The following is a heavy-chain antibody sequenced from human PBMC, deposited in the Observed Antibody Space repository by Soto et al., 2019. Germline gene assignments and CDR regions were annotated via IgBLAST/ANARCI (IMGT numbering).Heavy chain of an antibody. CDR2: ISDYNGNT. J-gene: IGHJ4*02. V-gene: IGHV1-18*01. CDR1: GYTFASYA. CDR3: ARDPPEPDY. Sequence: QVQLVQSGAVVKKPGASVKVSCKASGYTFASYAISWMRQAPGQGLEWMGWISDYNGNTNYAPKPPGRVTMTTDTSTSTSYIELRSLGSADKAVYDCARDPPEPDYWGQGTLVTVSS.